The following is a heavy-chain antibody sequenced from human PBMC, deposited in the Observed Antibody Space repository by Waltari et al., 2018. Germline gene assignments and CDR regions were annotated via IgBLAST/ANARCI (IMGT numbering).Heavy chain of an antibody. V-gene: IGHV1-69*02. Sequence: QVQLVQSGAEVKKPGSSVKVSCKASGGTFSSYTISWVRQAPGHGLEWMGRIIPILGIANYAQKFQGRVTITADKSTSTAYMELSSLRSEDTAVYYCANRGGYCSGGSCPLGYYYGMDVWGQGTTVTVSS. CDR1: GGTFSSYT. J-gene: IGHJ6*02. CDR3: ANRGGYCSGGSCPLGYYYGMDV. CDR2: IIPILGIA. D-gene: IGHD2-15*01.